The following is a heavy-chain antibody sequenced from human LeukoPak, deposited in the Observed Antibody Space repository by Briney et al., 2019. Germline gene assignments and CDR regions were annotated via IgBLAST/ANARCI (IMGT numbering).Heavy chain of an antibody. CDR1: GGSISSYY. CDR2: IYYSGST. J-gene: IGHJ4*02. CDR3: ARVQGYVTMVRGVPDY. Sequence: SETLSLTCTVSGGSISSYYWSWIRQSPGKGLEWIGYIYYSGSTNYNPSLKSRVTISVDTSKNQFSLKLSSVTAADTAVYYCARVQGYVTMVRGVPDYWGQGTLVTVSS. D-gene: IGHD3-10*01. V-gene: IGHV4-59*01.